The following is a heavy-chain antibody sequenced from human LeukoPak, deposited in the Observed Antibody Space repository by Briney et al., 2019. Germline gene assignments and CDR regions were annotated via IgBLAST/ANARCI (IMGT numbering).Heavy chain of an antibody. CDR2: INHSGST. CDR3: ARDGSGSYAFDY. D-gene: IGHD1-26*01. Sequence: SETLSLTCAVYGGSFSGYDWSWIRQPPGKGLEWIGEINHSGSTNYNPSLKSRVTISVDTSKNQFSLKLSSVTAADTAVYYCARDGSGSYAFDYWGQGTLVTVSS. CDR1: GGSFSGYD. V-gene: IGHV4-34*01. J-gene: IGHJ4*02.